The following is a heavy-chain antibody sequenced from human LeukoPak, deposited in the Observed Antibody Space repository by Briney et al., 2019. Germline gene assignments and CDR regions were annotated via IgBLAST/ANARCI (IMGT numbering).Heavy chain of an antibody. V-gene: IGHV4-4*07. J-gene: IGHJ4*02. Sequence: SETLSLTCTVSDDSIGDYYWSWIRQSAGKGLEWIGRVHLSGKRDYNPSLKSRVDMSVDTSKKEISLKLSSMTAADTAVYYCAKVWYGDYQSGQLDYWGRGTLVTVSS. CDR2: VHLSGKR. D-gene: IGHD4-17*01. CDR3: AKVWYGDYQSGQLDY. CDR1: DDSIGDYY.